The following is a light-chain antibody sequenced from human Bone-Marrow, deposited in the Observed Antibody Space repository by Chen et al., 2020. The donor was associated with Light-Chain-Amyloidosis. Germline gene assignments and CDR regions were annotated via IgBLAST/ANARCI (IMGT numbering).Light chain of an antibody. V-gene: IGLV2-14*01. CDR1: SSDVGGDNH. Sequence: QSALTQPDSVSGSPGQSLTISCTGTSSDVGGDNHVSWYQQHPDKAPKLMIYEVTNRPSWVPDRFSGSKSDNPASLTISGLQPEAEADYFCSSYTITNTLVFGSGTRVTVL. CDR2: EVT. J-gene: IGLJ1*01. CDR3: SSYTITNTLV.